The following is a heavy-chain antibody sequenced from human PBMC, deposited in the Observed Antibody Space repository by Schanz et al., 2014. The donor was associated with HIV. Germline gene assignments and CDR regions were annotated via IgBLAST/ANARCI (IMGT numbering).Heavy chain of an antibody. V-gene: IGHV4-61*01. Sequence: QVQLQESGPGLVKPSETLSLTCTVSGGSVRSESYYWSWIRQPPGKGLEWIGYIYYSGSTSYNPSLKSRVTISVDTSKDQFSLKLSSVTAADTAVYYCAGRGVILNAVDVWGQGTMVTVSS. J-gene: IGHJ3*01. D-gene: IGHD2-21*01. CDR1: GGSVRSESYY. CDR2: IYYSGST. CDR3: AGRGVILNAVDV.